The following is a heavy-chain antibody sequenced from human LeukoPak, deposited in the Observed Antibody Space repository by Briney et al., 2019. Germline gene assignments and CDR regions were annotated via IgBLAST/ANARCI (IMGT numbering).Heavy chain of an antibody. CDR3: ARDFSGWLQYGDY. CDR2: INPSGGST. V-gene: IGHV1-46*03. D-gene: IGHD5-24*01. J-gene: IGHJ4*02. Sequence: GASVKVSCKASGYTFTSYYMHWLRQAPGQGLEWMGIINPSGGSTSYAQRFQGRVTMTRDTSTSTVYMELSSLRSEDTAVYYCARDFSGWLQYGDYWGQGTLVTVSS. CDR1: GYTFTSYY.